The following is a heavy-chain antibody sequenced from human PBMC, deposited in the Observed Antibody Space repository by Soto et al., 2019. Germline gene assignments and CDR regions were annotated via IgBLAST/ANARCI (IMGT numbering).Heavy chain of an antibody. CDR3: AREAASDPSFYYHYMDV. V-gene: IGHV1-8*01. CDR2: MNRDSGNT. CDR1: GYTFSNYN. J-gene: IGHJ6*03. Sequence: QEQLVQSGAEVKKPGAPVKVSCKASGYTFSNYNINWVRQASGQGLEWMGWMNRDSGNTGYAEKCNGRVTMTRNSSISTAYMELSGLRSEDTAVYYGAREAASDPSFYYHYMDVWGKGTTVTVSS. D-gene: IGHD3-10*01.